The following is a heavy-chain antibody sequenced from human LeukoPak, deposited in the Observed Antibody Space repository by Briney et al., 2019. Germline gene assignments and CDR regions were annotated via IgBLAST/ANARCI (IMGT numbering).Heavy chain of an antibody. Sequence: SETLSLTCTVSGGSISSYYWSWIRQPPGKGLEWIGYIYYSGSTNYNPSLKSRVTISVDTSKNQFSLKLSSVTAADTAVYYCARNMGGYSYGGAVDYWGQGTLVTVSS. CDR1: GGSISSYY. J-gene: IGHJ4*02. CDR3: ARNMGGYSYGGAVDY. D-gene: IGHD5-18*01. V-gene: IGHV4-59*01. CDR2: IYYSGST.